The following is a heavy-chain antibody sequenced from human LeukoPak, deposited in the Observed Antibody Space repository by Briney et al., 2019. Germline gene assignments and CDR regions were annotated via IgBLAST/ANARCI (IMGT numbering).Heavy chain of an antibody. J-gene: IGHJ4*02. CDR3: AREDGDYIFDY. Sequence: SETLSLTCTVSGGSISSYYWSWIRQPPGKGLEWIGCIYYSGSTNYNPSLKSRVTISVDTSKNQFSLKLSSVTAADTAVYYCAREDGDYIFDYWGQGTLVTVSS. V-gene: IGHV4-59*01. CDR1: GGSISSYY. CDR2: IYYSGST. D-gene: IGHD4-17*01.